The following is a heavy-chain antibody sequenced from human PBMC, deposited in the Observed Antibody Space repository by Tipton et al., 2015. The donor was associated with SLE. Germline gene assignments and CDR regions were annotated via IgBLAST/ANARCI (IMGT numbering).Heavy chain of an antibody. CDR3: AKMGRWLVPEY. V-gene: IGHV4-59*11. D-gene: IGHD6-19*01. J-gene: IGHJ4*02. CDR2: ISDGGGT. CDR1: GASSSGQS. Sequence: TLSLTCTVSGASSSGQSWTWIRQSPGKGLEWLGYISDGGGTNYKMSLKSRITLSVDASKNQFSLKLTSVTAADTAVYYCAKMGRWLVPEYWGQGTLVTVSS.